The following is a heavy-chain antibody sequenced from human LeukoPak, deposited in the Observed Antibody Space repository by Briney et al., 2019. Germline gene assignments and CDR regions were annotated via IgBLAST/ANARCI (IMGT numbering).Heavy chain of an antibody. CDR2: ISGSGGNT. CDR3: TSRNGSGDY. CDR1: GFTFSSYA. Sequence: GGSLRLSCAASGFTFSSYAMSWVRQAPGKGLEWVSAISGSGGNTYYADSVKGRFTISRDNSKNTLYLQMNSLRVEDTAVYFCTSRNGSGDYWGQGTPVTVSS. D-gene: IGHD3-10*01. J-gene: IGHJ4*02. V-gene: IGHV3-23*01.